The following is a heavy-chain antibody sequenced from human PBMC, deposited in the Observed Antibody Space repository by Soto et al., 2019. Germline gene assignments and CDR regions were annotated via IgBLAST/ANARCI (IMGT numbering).Heavy chain of an antibody. J-gene: IGHJ1*01. CDR1: GFTFSISA. D-gene: IGHD6-19*01. V-gene: IGHV3-30-3*01. Sequence: QVQLVESGGGVVQPGRSLRLSCAASGFTFSISAMHWVRQAPGKGLEWVSLISYDGSNKFYADSVKGRFTISRDNSKKTLYLQMNSLRPEDTAVYYCARDTSAVAGISYFQHWGQGTLVTVSS. CDR3: ARDTSAVAGISYFQH. CDR2: ISYDGSNK.